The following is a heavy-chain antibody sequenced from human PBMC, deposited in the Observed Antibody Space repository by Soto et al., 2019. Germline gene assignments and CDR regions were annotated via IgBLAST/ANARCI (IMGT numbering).Heavy chain of an antibody. CDR1: GGSISSYY. V-gene: IGHV4-59*01. Sequence: SETLSLTCTVSGGSISSYYWSWIRQPPGKGLEWIGYIYYSGSTNYNPSLKSRVTISVDTSKNQFSLKLSSVTAADTAVYYCARETYGDYVGYSDPWGQGIQVTVS. CDR2: IYYSGST. D-gene: IGHD4-17*01. J-gene: IGHJ5*02. CDR3: ARETYGDYVGYSDP.